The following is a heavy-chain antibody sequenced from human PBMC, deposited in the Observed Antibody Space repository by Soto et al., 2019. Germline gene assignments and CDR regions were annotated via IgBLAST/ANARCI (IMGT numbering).Heavy chain of an antibody. CDR3: VVAAQPYYFDY. D-gene: IGHD2-15*01. CDR2: ISAYNGNT. V-gene: IGHV1-18*01. Sequence: TSVKVSCKASGYTFTSYGISWVRQAPGQGLEWMGWISAYNGNTNYAQKLQGRVTMTTDTSTSTAYMELRSLRSDDTAVYYCVVAAQPYYFDYWGQGTLVTAPQ. J-gene: IGHJ4*02. CDR1: GYTFTSYG.